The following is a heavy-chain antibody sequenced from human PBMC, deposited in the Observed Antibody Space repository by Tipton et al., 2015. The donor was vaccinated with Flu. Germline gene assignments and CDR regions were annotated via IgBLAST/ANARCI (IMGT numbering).Heavy chain of an antibody. CDR3: ARRDYSNYVSDPKNWFDS. V-gene: IGHV4-39*07. D-gene: IGHD4-11*01. J-gene: IGHJ5*01. CDR2: IHQSGNT. CDR1: GGSISSSNHY. Sequence: TLSLTCTVSGGSISSSNHYWGWIRQPPGKGLEWIGNIHQSGNTYYNPSLRGRVTISVDRSNNQFSLKLTSVTAADTAVYYCARRDYSNYVSDPKNWFDSWGRGTLVTVSS.